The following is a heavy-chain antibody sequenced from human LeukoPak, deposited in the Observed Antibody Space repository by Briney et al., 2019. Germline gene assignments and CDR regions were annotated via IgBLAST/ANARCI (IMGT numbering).Heavy chain of an antibody. CDR3: AIAVAGIDYFDY. CDR2: MNPNSGNT. CDR1: GYTFTSYD. Sequence: ASVKVSCKASGYTFTSYDINWVRQATGQGLEWMGWMNPNSGNTGYAQKLQGRVTMTRNTSISTAYMELSSLRSEDTAVYYCAIAVAGIDYFDYWGQGTLVTVSS. V-gene: IGHV1-8*01. J-gene: IGHJ4*02. D-gene: IGHD6-19*01.